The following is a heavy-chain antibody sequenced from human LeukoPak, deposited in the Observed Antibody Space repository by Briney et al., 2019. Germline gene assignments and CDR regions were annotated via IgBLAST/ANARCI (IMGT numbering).Heavy chain of an antibody. Sequence: ASVKVSCKASGYTLTSYGISWVRQAPGQGLEWMGWISAYNGNTNYAQKLQGRVTMTTDTSTSTAYMELRSLRSDDTAVYYCARYLVGSSGWYQGKRRGWFDPWGQGTLVTVSS. CDR3: ARYLVGSSGWYQGKRRGWFDP. CDR2: ISAYNGNT. J-gene: IGHJ5*02. V-gene: IGHV1-18*01. CDR1: GYTLTSYG. D-gene: IGHD6-19*01.